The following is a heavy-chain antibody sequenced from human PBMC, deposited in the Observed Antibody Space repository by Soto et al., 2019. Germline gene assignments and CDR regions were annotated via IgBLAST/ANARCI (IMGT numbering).Heavy chain of an antibody. Sequence: GGSLRLSCAASGFRFTSYAMSWVRQAPGQGLEWVSGISAVYERTSYAGSVKGRFSISRDSSKNTVYLQMSSLRGEDTALYYCAKGRSGEYYYYAMDVWGPGTTVTVSS. D-gene: IGHD6-25*01. CDR1: GFRFTSYA. CDR2: ISAVYERT. CDR3: AKGRSGEYYYYAMDV. J-gene: IGHJ6*02. V-gene: IGHV3-23*01.